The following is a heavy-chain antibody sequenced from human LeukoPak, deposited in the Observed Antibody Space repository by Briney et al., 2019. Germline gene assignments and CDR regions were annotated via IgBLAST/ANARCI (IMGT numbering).Heavy chain of an antibody. CDR1: GGTFSSYA. J-gene: IGHJ4*02. D-gene: IGHD4-17*01. Sequence: ASVRVSCKASGGTFSSYAISWVRQAPGQGLEWMGGIIPIFGTANYAQKFQGRVTTTADESTSTAYMELSSLRSEDTAVYYCARASYGDLTTDAWCFDYWGQGTLVTVSS. CDR3: ARASYGDLTTDAWCFDY. CDR2: IIPIFGTA. V-gene: IGHV1-69*13.